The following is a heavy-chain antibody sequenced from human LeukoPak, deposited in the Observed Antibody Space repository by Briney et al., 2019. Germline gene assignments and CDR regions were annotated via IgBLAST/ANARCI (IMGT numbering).Heavy chain of an antibody. CDR1: GGSVSSYY. D-gene: IGHD4-11*01. CDR3: ATSGSNSYYFDY. J-gene: IGHJ4*02. CDR2: IYYSGST. V-gene: IGHV4-59*02. Sequence: SETLSLTCTVSGGSVSSYYWSWIRQPRGKGLEWIGYIYYSGSTNYNPSLKSRVTISVDTSKNQFSLKLSSVTAADTAVYYCATSGSNSYYFDYWGQGTLVTVSS.